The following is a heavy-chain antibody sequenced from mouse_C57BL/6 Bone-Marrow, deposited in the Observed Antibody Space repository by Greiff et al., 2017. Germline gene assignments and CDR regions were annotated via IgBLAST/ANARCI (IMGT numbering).Heavy chain of an antibody. D-gene: IGHD1-1*01. CDR1: GYTFTSYW. CDR2: IDPSDSYT. Sequence: QVQLQQPGAELVKPGASVKLSCKASGYTFTSYWMQWVKQRPGQGLEWIGEIDPSDSYTNYNQKFKGKATLTVDTSSSTAYMQLSSLPSEDSAVYYCAREDIATVVADYYAMDYGGQGTSVTVSS. J-gene: IGHJ4*01. V-gene: IGHV1-50*01. CDR3: AREDIATVVADYYAMDY.